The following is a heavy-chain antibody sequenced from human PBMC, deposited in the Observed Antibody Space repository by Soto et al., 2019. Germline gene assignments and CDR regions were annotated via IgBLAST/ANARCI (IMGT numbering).Heavy chain of an antibody. CDR2: IYPDDSDT. D-gene: IGHD2-2*01. V-gene: IGHV5-51*01. J-gene: IGHJ3*02. CDR1: AYIFTNYW. CDR3: ARTSSSTIDGAFDI. Sequence: PGESLKISCKDSAYIFTNYWIAWVRQMPGKGLEWMGIIYPDDSDTRYSPAFRGQVTISADKSLSTAYLQWSSLKASDTAMCYCARTSSSTIDGAFDIWGQGTMVTVSS.